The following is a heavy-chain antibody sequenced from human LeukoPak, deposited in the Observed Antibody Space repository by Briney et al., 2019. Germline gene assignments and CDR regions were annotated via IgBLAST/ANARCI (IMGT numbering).Heavy chain of an antibody. Sequence: GGSLRLSCAASGFTFSSYSMNWVRQAPGKGLEWVSSISSSSSYIYYADSVKGRFTTSRDNAKNSLYLQMNSLRAEDTAVYYCAREYYYGSGSYYRLSPYMDVWGKGTTVTVSS. CDR1: GFTFSSYS. V-gene: IGHV3-21*04. CDR3: AREYYYGSGSYYRLSPYMDV. J-gene: IGHJ6*03. CDR2: ISSSSSYI. D-gene: IGHD3-10*01.